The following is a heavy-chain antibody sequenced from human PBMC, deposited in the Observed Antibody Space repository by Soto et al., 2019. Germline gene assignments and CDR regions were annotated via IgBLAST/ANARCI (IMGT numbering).Heavy chain of an antibody. CDR1: GYTFTSYD. V-gene: IGHV1-8*01. Sequence: ASVKVSCKASGYTFTSYDINWVRQATGQGLEWMGWMNPNSGNTGYAQKFQGRVTMTRNASISTAYMELSSLRSEDTAVYYCARGYTSGWCRFDHWLQGTLVTVSS. CDR2: MNPNSGNT. CDR3: ARGYTSGWCRFDH. J-gene: IGHJ4*02. D-gene: IGHD6-19*01.